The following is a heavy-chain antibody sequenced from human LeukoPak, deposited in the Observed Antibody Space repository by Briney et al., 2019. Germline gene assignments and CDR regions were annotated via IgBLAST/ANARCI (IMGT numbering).Heavy chain of an antibody. Sequence: SETLSLTCTVSGGSISSSSYYWGWIRQPPGKGLEWIGSIYYSGSTYYNPSLKSRVTISVDTSKNQFSLKLSSVTAADTAVYYCARAEMPMYYDILTGYPAGGYFDYWGQGTLVTVSS. V-gene: IGHV4-39*07. CDR1: GGSISSSSYY. J-gene: IGHJ4*02. D-gene: IGHD3-9*01. CDR2: IYYSGST. CDR3: ARAEMPMYYDILTGYPAGGYFDY.